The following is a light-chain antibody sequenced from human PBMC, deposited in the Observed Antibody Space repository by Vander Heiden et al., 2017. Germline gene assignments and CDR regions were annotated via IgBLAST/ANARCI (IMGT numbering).Light chain of an antibody. CDR2: SNN. Sequence: QSVLTQPPSPSGTPGQRVTISCSGSSSNIGSRTVNWYQHLPGTAPKLLIYSNNQRPSGVPDRISASKSGTSASLAVSGLQSEDEADYYCSAWDNSLNAWVFGGGTKLTVL. V-gene: IGLV1-44*01. CDR1: SSNIGSRT. J-gene: IGLJ3*02. CDR3: SAWDNSLNAWV.